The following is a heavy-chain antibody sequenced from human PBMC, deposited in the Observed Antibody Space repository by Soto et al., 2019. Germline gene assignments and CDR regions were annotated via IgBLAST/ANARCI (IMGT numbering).Heavy chain of an antibody. J-gene: IGHJ5*02. CDR2: IYYSGST. CDR1: GGSISSYY. V-gene: IGHV4-59*01. CDR3: AGRYNWNRLGFDP. D-gene: IGHD1-20*01. Sequence: SETLSLTCTVSGGSISSYYWSWIRQPPGKGLEWIGYIYYSGSTNYNPSLKSRVTISLDTSKNQFSLKLSSVTAADTAVYYCAGRYNWNRLGFDPWGQGTLVTVSS.